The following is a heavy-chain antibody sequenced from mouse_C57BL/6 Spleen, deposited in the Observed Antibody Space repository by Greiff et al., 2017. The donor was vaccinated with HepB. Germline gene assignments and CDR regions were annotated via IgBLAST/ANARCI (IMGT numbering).Heavy chain of an antibody. CDR1: GYTFTGYW. CDR2: ILPGSGST. V-gene: IGHV1-9*01. Sequence: QVQLKQSGAELMKPGASVKLSCKATGYTFTGYWIEWVKQRPGHGLEWIGEILPGSGSTNYNEKFKGKATFTADTSSNTAYMQLSSLTTEDSAIYYCARHTHYYGSSPAWFAYWGQGTLVTVSA. J-gene: IGHJ3*01. D-gene: IGHD1-1*01. CDR3: ARHTHYYGSSPAWFAY.